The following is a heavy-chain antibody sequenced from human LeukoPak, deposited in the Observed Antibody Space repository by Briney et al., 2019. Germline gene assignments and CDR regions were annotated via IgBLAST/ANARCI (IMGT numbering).Heavy chain of an antibody. CDR2: INPNSGDT. D-gene: IGHD3-22*01. CDR1: GYIFTGYF. CDR3: ASLSDCSDSSGYPYYLDF. Sequence: ASVKVSCTVSGYIFTGYFLHWVRRAPGQGLEWMGGINPNSGDTNYAQKFQGRVTMTRAKSISTASMELTRLRSDDTAVYYCASLSDCSDSSGYPYYLDFWGQGTLVTVSS. V-gene: IGHV1-2*02. J-gene: IGHJ4*02.